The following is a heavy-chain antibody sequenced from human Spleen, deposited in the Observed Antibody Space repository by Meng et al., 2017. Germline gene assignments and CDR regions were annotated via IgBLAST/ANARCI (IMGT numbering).Heavy chain of an antibody. CDR2: INGVFGTT. D-gene: IGHD1-20*01. V-gene: IGHV1-69*05. Sequence: SVKVSCKAPGGIFSNSVVGGVRQAPGQGLEWMGGINGVFGTTNYAQKFQGRVRITTDESTSTVYMELARLTSEDTAVYFCARKAGNCITITYYSLDYWGQGTLVTVSS. CDR1: GGIFSNSV. CDR3: ARKAGNCITITYYSLDY. J-gene: IGHJ4*02.